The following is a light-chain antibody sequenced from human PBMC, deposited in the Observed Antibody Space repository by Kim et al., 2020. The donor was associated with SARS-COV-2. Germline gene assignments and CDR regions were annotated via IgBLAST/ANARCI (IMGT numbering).Light chain of an antibody. CDR1: QSVSSR. CDR3: HQYDNWPYT. Sequence: EIMMTQSPATLSVSLGDRATLSCRASQSVSSRVAWHQQKPGQAPSLVIYGASIRATGVPARVTGSGSGTQFTFTISSLQSEDFGVYYCHQYDNWPYTFGQGTKLEI. CDR2: GAS. V-gene: IGKV3D-15*01. J-gene: IGKJ2*01.